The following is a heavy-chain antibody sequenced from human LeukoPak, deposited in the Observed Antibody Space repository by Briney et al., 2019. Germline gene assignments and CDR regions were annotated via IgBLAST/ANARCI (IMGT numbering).Heavy chain of an antibody. CDR3: ARHPAKGTDMVDY. J-gene: IGHJ4*02. Sequence: PSETQSLTCTVCGVSNNSCYWSWPRQPPGKGLEWIGYIYYSGSTNYNPSLKSRVTISVDTSKNQFSLKLSSVTAADAAVYYCARHPAKGTDMVDYWGQGTLVTVSS. V-gene: IGHV4-59*08. D-gene: IGHD5-18*01. CDR1: GVSNNSCY. CDR2: IYYSGST.